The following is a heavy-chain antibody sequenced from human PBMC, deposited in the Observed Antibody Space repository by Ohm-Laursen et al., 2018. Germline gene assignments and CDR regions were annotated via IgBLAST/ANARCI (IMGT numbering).Heavy chain of an antibody. CDR2: IYYSGST. V-gene: IGHV4-59*01. CDR1: GGSIRNYY. CDR3: VRANYFDY. Sequence: PGTLSLTCTVSGGSIRNYYWSWIRQTPGKRLEWIGYIYYSGSTTYNSSLKSRVTISVDTSKNQFSLKLNSVTAADTAVYYCVRANYFDYWGQGTLVIVSS. J-gene: IGHJ4*02.